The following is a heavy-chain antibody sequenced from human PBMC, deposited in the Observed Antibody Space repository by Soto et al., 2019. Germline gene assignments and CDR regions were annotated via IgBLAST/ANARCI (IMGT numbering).Heavy chain of an antibody. Sequence: EVQLVESGGGLVQPGGSLRLSCAASGFTVSSNYMSWVRQAPGKGLEWVSVIYSGGSTYYADSVKGRFTISRHNSKNTLYLQMNSLRAEDTAVYYCARVAIAARPSYYYYYRDVWGKGTTVTVSS. CDR1: GFTVSSNY. V-gene: IGHV3-53*04. CDR3: ARVAIAARPSYYYYYRDV. CDR2: IYSGGST. D-gene: IGHD6-6*01. J-gene: IGHJ6*03.